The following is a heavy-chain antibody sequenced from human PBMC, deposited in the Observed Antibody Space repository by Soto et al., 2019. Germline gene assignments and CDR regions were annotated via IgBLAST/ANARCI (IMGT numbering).Heavy chain of an antibody. J-gene: IGHJ5*02. Sequence: PSETLSLTCTVYGGSISSYYWSWIRQPAGKGLEWIGRIYTSGSTNYNPSLKSRVTMSVDTSKNQFSLKLSSVTAADTAVYYCARFFSPGTGDWFDPWGQGTLVTVSS. V-gene: IGHV4-4*07. CDR3: ARFFSPGTGDWFDP. CDR1: GGSISSYY. CDR2: IYTSGST. D-gene: IGHD6-13*01.